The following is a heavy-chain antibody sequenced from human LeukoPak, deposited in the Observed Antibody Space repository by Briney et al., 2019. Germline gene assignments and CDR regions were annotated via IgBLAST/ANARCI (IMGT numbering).Heavy chain of an antibody. J-gene: IGHJ4*02. CDR1: GFTFSSYD. Sequence: PGGSLRLSCAASGFTFSSYDMHWVRQATGKGLEWVSAIGTAGDTYYPGSVKGRFTTSGENAKNSLYLQMNSLRAEDTAVYYCARAPVGALDYWGQGTLVTVSS. CDR3: ARAPVGALDY. V-gene: IGHV3-13*01. CDR2: IGTAGDT. D-gene: IGHD1-26*01.